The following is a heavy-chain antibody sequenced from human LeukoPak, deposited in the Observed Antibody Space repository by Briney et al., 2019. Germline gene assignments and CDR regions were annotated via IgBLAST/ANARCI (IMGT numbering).Heavy chain of an antibody. Sequence: PGGSLRLSCAASGFTFSSYSMNWVRQAPGKGPEWVSSISTSSSYICYADSVKGRFTISRDNARNSLYLQMNSLRAEDTAVYYCARGASVVAGNDNAFDIWGQGTMVTVSS. CDR3: ARGASVVAGNDNAFDI. D-gene: IGHD6-19*01. J-gene: IGHJ3*02. CDR2: ISTSSSYI. V-gene: IGHV3-21*01. CDR1: GFTFSSYS.